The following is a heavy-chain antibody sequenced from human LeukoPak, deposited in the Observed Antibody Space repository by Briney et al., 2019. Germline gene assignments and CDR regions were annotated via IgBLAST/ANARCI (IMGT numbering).Heavy chain of an antibody. D-gene: IGHD6-19*01. V-gene: IGHV4-59*12. CDR3: ARDTTVASGMQF. CDR2: VVTPTT. J-gene: IGHJ4*02. CDR1: GGSISTYS. Sequence: PSETLSLTCTVSGGSISTYSWTWVRQSPGKGLEWIGSVVTPTTKYSPALRSRVAISVDTSKHQFSLRLESVTTADTAVYYCARDTTVASGMQFWGQGALVTVSS.